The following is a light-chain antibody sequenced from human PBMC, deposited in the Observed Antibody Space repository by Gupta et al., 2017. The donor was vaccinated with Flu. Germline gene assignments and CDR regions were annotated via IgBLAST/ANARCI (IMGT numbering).Light chain of an antibody. CDR3: NSRDSSGNQWV. CDR2: GKN. J-gene: IGLJ3*02. V-gene: IGLV3-19*01. CDR1: SLRSYY. Sequence: TQDPAVSVALGQTVRITCQGDSLRSYYASWYQQKPGQAPVLVIYGKNNRPSGIPDRFSGSSSGNTASLTITGAQAEDEADYYCNSRDSSGNQWVFGGGTKLTV.